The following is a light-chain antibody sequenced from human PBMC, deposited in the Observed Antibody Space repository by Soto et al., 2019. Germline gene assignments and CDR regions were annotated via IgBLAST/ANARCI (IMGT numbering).Light chain of an antibody. CDR1: QNVNNY. V-gene: IGKV3-11*01. CDR3: QQRSNWPLT. CDR2: DAS. J-gene: IGKJ4*01. Sequence: IVMTQSPATRSLSPGERATLSCKASQNVNNYIAWYQHKHGQAPRLLIYDASNRATVIPPRFSGSGSATDFTFTISSLEPEDSAVYYCQQRSNWPLTFGGGTKVDI.